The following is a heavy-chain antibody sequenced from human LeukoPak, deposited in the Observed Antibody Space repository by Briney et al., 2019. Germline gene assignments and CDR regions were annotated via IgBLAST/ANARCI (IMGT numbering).Heavy chain of an antibody. V-gene: IGHV3-23*01. CDR1: GFTFSSYA. Sequence: GGSLRLSCAASGFTFSSYAMSWVRQAPGKGPEWVSAISGSGGSTYYADSVKGRFTISRDNSKNTLYLQMNSLRAEDTAVYYCAKDPSSLYSGSYLFDYWGQGTLVTVSS. CDR3: AKDPSSLYSGSYLFDY. D-gene: IGHD1-26*01. CDR2: ISGSGGST. J-gene: IGHJ4*02.